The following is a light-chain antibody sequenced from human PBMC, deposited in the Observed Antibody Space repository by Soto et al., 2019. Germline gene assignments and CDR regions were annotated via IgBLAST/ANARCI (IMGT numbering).Light chain of an antibody. CDR2: AAS. CDR3: QQYGDSPST. V-gene: IGKV3-20*01. J-gene: IGKJ2*01. CDR1: KSVRSRY. Sequence: EFVVTQSPCTLSLSLVERATISFRTSKSVRSRYLAWYQQKPGQAPTLLIYAASSRPGGIPDRFIGSGSGTDFTLTISRLEPEDVAVYYCQQYGDSPSTFGQGTKLEIK.